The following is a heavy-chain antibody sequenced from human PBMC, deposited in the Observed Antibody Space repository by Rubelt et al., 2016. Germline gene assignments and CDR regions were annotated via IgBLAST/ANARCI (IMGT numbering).Heavy chain of an antibody. CDR2: INTSGGST. V-gene: IGHV1-46*01. CDR3: ARNHYSSSWYLNP. CDR1: GYTFTSYY. J-gene: IGHJ5*02. D-gene: IGHD6-13*01. Sequence: QVQLVQSGAEVKKPGASVKVSCKASGYTFTSYYMHWVRQAPGQGLEWVGIINTSGGSTSYAQKFQGRVTMTRDRSTSTVYMELSSLRSEDTAVYYCARNHYSSSWYLNPWGQGTLVTVSS.